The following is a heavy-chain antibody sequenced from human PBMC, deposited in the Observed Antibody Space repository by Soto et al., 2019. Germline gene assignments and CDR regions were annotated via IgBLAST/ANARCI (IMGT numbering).Heavy chain of an antibody. V-gene: IGHV1-8*01. CDR1: GYTFTSYD. D-gene: IGHD3-16*02. Sequence: GASVKVSCKASGYTFTSYDINWVRQATGQGLEWMGWMNPNSGNTGYAQKFQGRVTMTRNTSISTAYMELSSLRSEDTAVYYCATAARVMITFGGVIVTPSAAFDIWGQGTMVTVSS. J-gene: IGHJ3*02. CDR3: ATAARVMITFGGVIVTPSAAFDI. CDR2: MNPNSGNT.